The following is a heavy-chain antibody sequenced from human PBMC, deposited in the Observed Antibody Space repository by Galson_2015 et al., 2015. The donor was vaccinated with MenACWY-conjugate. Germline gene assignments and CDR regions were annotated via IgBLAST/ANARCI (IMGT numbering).Heavy chain of an antibody. D-gene: IGHD4-17*01. CDR3: ARGHDYGDYYYYGMDV. CDR2: ISSTGSNI. J-gene: IGHJ6*02. V-gene: IGHV3-48*04. CDR1: GFTFSSYS. Sequence: SLRLSCAVSGFTFSSYSMNWVRQAPGQGLEWISYISSTGSNIYYADSVKGRFTISRDNAKNSLYLQLNSLRAEDTAVYFCARGHDYGDYYYYGMDVWGQGTTVTVSS.